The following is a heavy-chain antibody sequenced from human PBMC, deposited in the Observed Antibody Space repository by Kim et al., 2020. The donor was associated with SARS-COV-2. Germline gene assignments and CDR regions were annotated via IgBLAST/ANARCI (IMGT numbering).Heavy chain of an antibody. CDR2: NK. D-gene: IGHD5-18*01. J-gene: IGHJ4*02. CDR3: AKGSYGFFDY. Sequence: NKYYADSVKGRFTISRDNSKNTLYLQMNSLRAEDTAVYYCAKGSYGFFDYWGQGTLVTVSS. V-gene: IGHV3-30*02.